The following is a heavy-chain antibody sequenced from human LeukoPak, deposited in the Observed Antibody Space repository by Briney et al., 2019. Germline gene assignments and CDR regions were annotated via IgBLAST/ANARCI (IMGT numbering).Heavy chain of an antibody. CDR2: ISSYDGST. Sequence: ASVKVSCKASGYTFTSYGISWVRQAPGLGLEWMGWISSYDGSTNYAEKFQDRLTVTTDTSTSTVYMGLTSLRSDDTAVYYCARARLPNAYFDYWGQGTLVTVSS. V-gene: IGHV1-18*01. CDR3: ARARLPNAYFDY. CDR1: GYTFTSYG. J-gene: IGHJ4*02. D-gene: IGHD4-11*01.